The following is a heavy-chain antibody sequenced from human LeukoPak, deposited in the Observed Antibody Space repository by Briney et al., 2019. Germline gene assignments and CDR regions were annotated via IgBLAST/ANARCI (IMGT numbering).Heavy chain of an antibody. CDR1: GGTFSSYG. CDR2: IIPIPGIV. V-gene: IGHV1-69*04. CDR3: ARDSGYFGSGSYRFDP. J-gene: IGHJ5*02. D-gene: IGHD3-10*01. Sequence: SVNVSCKASGGTFSSYGISWVRQAPGQGLEWMGRIIPIPGIVKNAQKFQGRVTITADKSTSTAYMDLSSLKSEDTAVYYCARDSGYFGSGSYRFDPWGQGTLVTVSS.